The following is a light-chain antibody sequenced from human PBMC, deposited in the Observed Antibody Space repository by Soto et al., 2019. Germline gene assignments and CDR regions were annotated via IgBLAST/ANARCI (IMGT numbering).Light chain of an antibody. CDR1: SSDVGGYNY. J-gene: IGLJ3*02. Sequence: QSAMTQPASVSGSPGQSITISGTGTSSDVGGYNYVSWYQQHPGKAPKLMIYEVSNRPSGVSNRFSGTKSGNTASLTISGLQAEDEADYYCSSYTSRSTPGVFGGGTNLTVL. CDR2: EVS. CDR3: SSYTSRSTPGV. V-gene: IGLV2-14*01.